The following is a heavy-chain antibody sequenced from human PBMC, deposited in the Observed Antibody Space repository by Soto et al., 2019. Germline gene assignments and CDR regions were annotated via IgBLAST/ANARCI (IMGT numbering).Heavy chain of an antibody. CDR2: ISGSGGST. CDR1: GFTFSSYA. D-gene: IGHD6-13*01. J-gene: IGHJ4*02. CDR3: AKRAGYSSSWYEIAVAGQIDY. V-gene: IGHV3-23*01. Sequence: EVQLLESGGGLVQPGGSLRLSCPASGFTFSSYAMSWVRQAPGKGLEWVSAISGSGGSTYYADSVKGRFTISRDNSKNTLYLQMNSLRAEDTAVYYCAKRAGYSSSWYEIAVAGQIDYWGQGTLVTVSS.